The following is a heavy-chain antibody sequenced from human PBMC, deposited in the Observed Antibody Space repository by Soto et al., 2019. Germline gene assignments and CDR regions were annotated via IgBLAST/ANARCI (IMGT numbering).Heavy chain of an antibody. CDR3: ARGGNWGSYYYYYYMDV. CDR2: TYYRSKWYN. J-gene: IGHJ6*03. D-gene: IGHD7-27*01. V-gene: IGHV6-1*01. Sequence: QSQTLSLTCAISGDSVSSNSAAWNWIRQSPSRGLEWLGRTYYRSKWYNDYAVSVKSRITINPDTSKNQFSLQLNSVTPEDTAVYYCARGGNWGSYYYYYYMDVWGKGTTVTVSS. CDR1: GDSVSSNSAA.